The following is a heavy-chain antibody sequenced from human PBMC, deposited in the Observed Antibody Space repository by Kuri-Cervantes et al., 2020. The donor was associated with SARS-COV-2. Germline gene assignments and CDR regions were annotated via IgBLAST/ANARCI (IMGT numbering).Heavy chain of an antibody. J-gene: IGHJ4*02. Sequence: LSLTCAASGFTFSSYAMHWVRQAPGKGLEWVAVISYDGSNKYYADSVKGRFTISRDNSKNTLYLQMNSLRAEDTAVYYCARGIAVAKPFFDYWGQGNLVTVSS. CDR2: ISYDGSNK. V-gene: IGHV3-30-3*01. CDR1: GFTFSSYA. D-gene: IGHD6-19*01. CDR3: ARGIAVAKPFFDY.